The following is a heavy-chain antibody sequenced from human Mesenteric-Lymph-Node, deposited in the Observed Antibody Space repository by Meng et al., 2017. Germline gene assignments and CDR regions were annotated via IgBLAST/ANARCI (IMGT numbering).Heavy chain of an antibody. CDR3: ARGRGYGDYGSLY. Sequence: VPLPQSCPGLVMPSETLSLTCTVSRGSVIRGSSYWTWIRQPPGKGLEWIGEINHSGSTNYNPSLKSRVTISVDTSKNQFSLKLSSVTAADTAVYYCARGRGYGDYGSLYWGQGTLVTVSS. D-gene: IGHD4-17*01. J-gene: IGHJ4*02. V-gene: IGHV4-61*01. CDR1: RGSVIRGSSY. CDR2: INHSGST.